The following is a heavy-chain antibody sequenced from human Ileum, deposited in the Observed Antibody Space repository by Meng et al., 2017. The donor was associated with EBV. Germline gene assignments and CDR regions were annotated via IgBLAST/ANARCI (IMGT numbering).Heavy chain of an antibody. CDR1: GFTFSHYG. CDR3: ARDETGRFDP. V-gene: IGHV3-30*03. Sequence: KVGGSGGGGVQPGRPLRLSCAAFGFTFSHYGMFWVRQAPGKGPEWVAILPAYGGKIYYSDSVKGRFSVSRDNSKNTLYLQMNSLRVEDTAMYYCARDETGRFDPWGQGTLVTVSS. CDR2: LPAYGGKI. J-gene: IGHJ5*02. D-gene: IGHD1-14*01.